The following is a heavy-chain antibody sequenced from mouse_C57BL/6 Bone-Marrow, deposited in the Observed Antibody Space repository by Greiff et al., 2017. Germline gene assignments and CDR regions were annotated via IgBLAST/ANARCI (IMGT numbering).Heavy chain of an antibody. D-gene: IGHD1-1*01. CDR1: GFNIKDDY. V-gene: IGHV14-4*01. CDR2: IDPENGDT. J-gene: IGHJ2*01. Sequence: EVQLQQSGAELVRPGASVKLSCTASGFNIKDDYMHWVKQRPEQGLEWIGWIDPENGDTEYASKFQGKATITADTSSNTAYLQLSSLTSEDTAVYYCTTTVGYSDNWGQGATLTVSS. CDR3: TTTVGYSDN.